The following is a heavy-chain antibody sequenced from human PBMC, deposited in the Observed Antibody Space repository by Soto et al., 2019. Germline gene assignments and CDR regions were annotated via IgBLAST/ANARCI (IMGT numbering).Heavy chain of an antibody. CDR1: GHSITNYA. Sequence: EVQLLESGGGLVQPGGSLRLSCVASGHSITNYAMNWVRQAPGKGLEWVSYISGRGDNTYYADSVRGRFTISRDDSRDTVYLHMNSLRVEDTATYYCARVSRGLGLVPATLNWGQGTAVTVSS. CDR2: ISGRGDNT. CDR3: ARVSRGLGLVPATLN. D-gene: IGHD2-2*01. J-gene: IGHJ4*02. V-gene: IGHV3-23*01.